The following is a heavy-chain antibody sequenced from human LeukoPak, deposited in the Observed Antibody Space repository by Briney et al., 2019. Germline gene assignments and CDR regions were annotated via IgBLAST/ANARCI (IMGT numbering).Heavy chain of an antibody. CDR3: ARVTFTDDAFDI. V-gene: IGHV1-18*01. CDR1: GYTFTKYG. Sequence: ASVKVSCKASGYTFTKYGISWVRQAPGQGLEWMGWISAYNGNTNYAQKLQGRVTMTTDTSTSTAYMELRSLRSDDTAVYYCARVTFTDDAFDIWGQGTMVTVSS. D-gene: IGHD1-20*01. J-gene: IGHJ3*02. CDR2: ISAYNGNT.